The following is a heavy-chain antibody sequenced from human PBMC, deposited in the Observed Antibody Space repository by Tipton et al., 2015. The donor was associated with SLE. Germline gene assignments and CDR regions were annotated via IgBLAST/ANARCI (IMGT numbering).Heavy chain of an antibody. V-gene: IGHV4-31*03. CDR3: ATVVAVPPRGDYFDY. CDR2: VFSSGTT. CDR1: SGSVSSGAYY. Sequence: TLSLTCTVSSGSVSSGAYYWSWIRQHPGKGLEWIGYVFSSGTTYYNPSLKGRLSLSLDTSQNQLSLKLSSVTSADTAVYYCATVVAVPPRGDYFDYWGQGTLVTVSS. D-gene: IGHD2-2*01. J-gene: IGHJ4*02.